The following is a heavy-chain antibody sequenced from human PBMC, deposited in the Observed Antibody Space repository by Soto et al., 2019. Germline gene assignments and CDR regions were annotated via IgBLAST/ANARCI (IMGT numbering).Heavy chain of an antibody. CDR3: ARSPPSSYYGGSGTFDY. V-gene: IGHV4-4*02. CDR2: AYHSGST. J-gene: IGHJ4*02. D-gene: IGHD3-10*01. CDR1: GGFTSTNNW. Sequence: QLQLQESGPGLVRPSGTLSLTCAVSGGFTSTNNWWSWVRQPPGKGLDWIGDAYHSGSTEYNPSLKSRVSISVDKSKNQISLKLTSATAADTAVYYCARSPPSSYYGGSGTFDYWGQGTLVTVSS.